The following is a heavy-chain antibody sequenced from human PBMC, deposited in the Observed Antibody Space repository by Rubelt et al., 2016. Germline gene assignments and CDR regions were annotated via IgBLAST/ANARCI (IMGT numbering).Heavy chain of an antibody. CDR2: INPSGGST. CDR3: AREEETTVTIEGGLGY. D-gene: IGHD4-17*01. Sequence: QVQLVQSGAEVKKPGASVKVSCKASGYTFTSYYMHWVRQVPGPGLEWMGIINPSGGSTSYGHKCQGRVNMHRDTSTGTVYEELSCLRSEDTAAYYWAREEETTVTIEGGLGYWGQGSLVTVSS. V-gene: IGHV1-46*01. J-gene: IGHJ4*02. CDR1: GYTFTSYY.